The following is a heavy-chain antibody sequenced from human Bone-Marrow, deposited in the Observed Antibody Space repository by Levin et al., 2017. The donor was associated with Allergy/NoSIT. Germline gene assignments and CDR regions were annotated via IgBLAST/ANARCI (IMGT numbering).Heavy chain of an antibody. V-gene: IGHV2-5*02. D-gene: IGHD3-10*01. J-gene: IGHJ4*02. CDR1: SLTTSGVG. Sequence: SLTTSGVGVSWIRQPPGKALAWVALIYWDDDKRYNPSLKRRLTIVKDTSKNQVVLTMRNMDPLDTATYFCAHSASRTYGQALHNWGQGTVVTVSS. CDR2: IYWDDDK. CDR3: AHSASRTYGQALHN.